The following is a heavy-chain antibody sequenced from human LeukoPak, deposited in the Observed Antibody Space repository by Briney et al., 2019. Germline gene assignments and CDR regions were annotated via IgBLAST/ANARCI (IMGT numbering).Heavy chain of an antibody. CDR2: ISYDGSNK. J-gene: IGHJ3*02. D-gene: IGHD3-10*01. Sequence: GGSLRLSCAASGFTFSNYAIHWVRQAPGKGLEWVAVISYDGSNKYYADSVKGRFTISRDNAKNSLYLQMNSLRAEDTAVHYCATHELKDAFDIWGQGTMVTVSS. CDR1: GFTFSNYA. CDR3: ATHELKDAFDI. V-gene: IGHV3-30*04.